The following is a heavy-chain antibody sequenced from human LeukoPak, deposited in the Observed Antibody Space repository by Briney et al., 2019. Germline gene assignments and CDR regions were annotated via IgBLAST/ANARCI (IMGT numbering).Heavy chain of an antibody. V-gene: IGHV3-21*01. D-gene: IGHD3-10*01. CDR2: ISSSSSYI. Sequence: GVLRLSCAASGFTFSSYSMNWVRQAPGKGLEWVSSISSSSSYIYYADSVKGRFTISRDNAKNSLYLQMNSLRAEDTAVYYCARDRVHPGGYYYYYYMDVWGKGTTVTVSS. CDR3: ARDRVHPGGYYYYYYMDV. J-gene: IGHJ6*03. CDR1: GFTFSSYS.